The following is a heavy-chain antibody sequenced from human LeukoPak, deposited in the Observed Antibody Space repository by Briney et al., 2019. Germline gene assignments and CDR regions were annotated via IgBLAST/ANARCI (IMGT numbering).Heavy chain of an antibody. D-gene: IGHD6-13*01. V-gene: IGHV3-23*01. CDR3: AKVQQLVTDAFDI. CDR2: ISGSGGST. J-gene: IGHJ3*02. CDR1: GFTFSSYA. Sequence: GGSLRLSCAASGFTFSSYAMSWVRQAPGKGLEWVSAISGSGGSTYYADSVKGRFTIFRDNSKNTLYLQMNSLRAEDTAVYYCAKVQQLVTDAFDIWGQGTMVTVSS.